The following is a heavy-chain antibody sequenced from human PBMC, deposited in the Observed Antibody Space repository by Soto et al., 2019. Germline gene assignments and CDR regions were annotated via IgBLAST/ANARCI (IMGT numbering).Heavy chain of an antibody. J-gene: IGHJ6*02. CDR2: INPNSGGT. CDR1: GYTFTGYY. V-gene: IGHV1-2*04. Sequence: GASVKVSCKASGYTFTGYYMHWVRQAPGQGLEWMGWINPNSGGTNYAQKFQGWVTMTRDTSISTAYMELSRLRSDDTAVYYCARDKGGNSVDYYYGMDVWGQGTTVTVS. CDR3: ARDKGGNSVDYYYGMDV. D-gene: IGHD2-21*02.